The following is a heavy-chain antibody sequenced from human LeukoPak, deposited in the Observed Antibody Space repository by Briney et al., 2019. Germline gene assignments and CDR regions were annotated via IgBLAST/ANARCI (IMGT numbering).Heavy chain of an antibody. Sequence: GESLKISCKGGGDNFNNYWIVWVRQMPGKGLEWMGVIYLDDSETKYSPSFQGQVTISADKSISTAYLQWSSLKASDTAMYYCARLHSRLLNDAFDIWGQGTMVTVSS. CDR2: IYLDDSET. CDR3: ARLHSRLLNDAFDI. J-gene: IGHJ3*02. CDR1: GDNFNNYW. V-gene: IGHV5-51*01. D-gene: IGHD1-26*01.